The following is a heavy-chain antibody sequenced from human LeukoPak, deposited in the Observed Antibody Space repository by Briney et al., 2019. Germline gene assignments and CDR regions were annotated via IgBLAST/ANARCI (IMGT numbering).Heavy chain of an antibody. Sequence: PSETLSLTCAGYGGSFSGYYWSWIRQPPGKGLEWIGEINHSGSTNYNPSLKSRVTISVDTSKNQFSLKLSSVTAADTAVYYCGSNMVRGVRDYWGQGTLVTVSS. CDR1: GGSFSGYY. V-gene: IGHV4-34*01. J-gene: IGHJ4*02. CDR3: GSNMVRGVRDY. D-gene: IGHD3-10*01. CDR2: INHSGST.